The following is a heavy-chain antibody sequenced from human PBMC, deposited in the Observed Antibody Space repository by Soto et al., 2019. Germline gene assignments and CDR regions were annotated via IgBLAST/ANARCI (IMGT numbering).Heavy chain of an antibody. D-gene: IGHD5-12*01. CDR1: GYTFTAYT. CDR2: INAANGAT. Sequence: ASVKVSCKASGYTFTAYTSHWVRQAPGQSLEWMGWINAANGATKYSEKFQGRVTITRDTSARTAYTDLSSLSSKDTAVYFCARVSFETSGFADYWGQGTLVTSPQ. J-gene: IGHJ4*02. CDR3: ARVSFETSGFADY. V-gene: IGHV1-3*01.